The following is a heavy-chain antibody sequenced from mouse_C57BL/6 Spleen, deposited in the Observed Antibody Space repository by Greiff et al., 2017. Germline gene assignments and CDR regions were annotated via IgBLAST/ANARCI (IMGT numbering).Heavy chain of an antibody. D-gene: IGHD2-10*02. J-gene: IGHJ2*01. V-gene: IGHV1-9*01. Sequence: VKLMESGAELMKPGASVKLSCKATGYTFTGYWIEWVKQRPGHGLEWIGEILPGSGSTNYNEKFKGKATFTADTSSNAAYMRLSSLTTEDSAIYYCARGTSERYFDYWGQGTTLTVSS. CDR3: ARGTSERYFDY. CDR1: GYTFTGYW. CDR2: ILPGSGST.